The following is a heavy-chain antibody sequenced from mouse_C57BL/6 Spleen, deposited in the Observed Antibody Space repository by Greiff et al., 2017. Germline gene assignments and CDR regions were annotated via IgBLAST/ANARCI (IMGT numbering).Heavy chain of an antibody. CDR1: GYSFTGYY. V-gene: IGHV1-42*01. Sequence: EVKLMESGPELVKPGASVKISCKASGYSFTGYYMNWVKQSPEKSLEWIGEINPSTGGTTYNQKFKAKATLTVDKSSSTAYMQLKSLTSEDSAVYYCARYSSGYAMDYWGQGTSVTVSS. CDR3: ARYSSGYAMDY. D-gene: IGHD3-2*02. J-gene: IGHJ4*01. CDR2: INPSTGGT.